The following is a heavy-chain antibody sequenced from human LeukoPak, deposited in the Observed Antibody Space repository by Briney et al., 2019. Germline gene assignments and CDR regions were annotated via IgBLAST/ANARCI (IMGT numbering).Heavy chain of an antibody. CDR1: GGSISSYY. CDR3: ARTGPAAIFRFDY. CDR2: IYYSGST. J-gene: IGHJ4*02. D-gene: IGHD2-2*01. Sequence: SETLSLTCTVSGGSISSYYWSWIRQPPGKGLEWIGYIYYSGSTNYNPSLKSRVTISKDTSKNQFSLKLSSVTAADTAVYYCARTGPAAIFRFDYWGQGTLVTVSS. V-gene: IGHV4-59*01.